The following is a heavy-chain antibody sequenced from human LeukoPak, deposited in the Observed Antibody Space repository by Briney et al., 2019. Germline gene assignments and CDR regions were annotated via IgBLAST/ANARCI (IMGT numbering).Heavy chain of an antibody. CDR2: IYYSGST. CDR1: GGSISSGGYH. V-gene: IGHV4-31*03. CDR3: ARGLGAYYFDY. D-gene: IGHD3-16*01. Sequence: SETLSLTCTVSGGSISSGGYHWSWIRQHPGKGLEWIGYIYYSGSTYYNPSLKSRVTISVDTSKNQFSLKLSSVTAADTAVYYCARGLGAYYFDYWGQGTLVTVSS. J-gene: IGHJ4*02.